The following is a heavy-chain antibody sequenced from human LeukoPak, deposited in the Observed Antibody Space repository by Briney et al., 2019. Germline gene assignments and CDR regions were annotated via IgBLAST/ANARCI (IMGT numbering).Heavy chain of an antibody. Sequence: PGGSLRLSCAASGFTFSNYWMSWVRQAPGEGLEWVANIKQDGSEKYYVDSVKGRFIISIDNAKNSLFLQMNSLRVEDTAVYYCARDKVVGATNLDYWGQGTLVTVSS. CDR1: GFTFSNYW. D-gene: IGHD1-26*01. J-gene: IGHJ4*02. CDR3: ARDKVVGATNLDY. V-gene: IGHV3-7*01. CDR2: IKQDGSEK.